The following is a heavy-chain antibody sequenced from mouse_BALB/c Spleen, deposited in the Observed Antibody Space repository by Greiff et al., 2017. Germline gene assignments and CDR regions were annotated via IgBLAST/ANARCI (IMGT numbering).Heavy chain of an antibody. CDR2: INPSTGYT. J-gene: IGHJ4*01. Sequence: VHLVESGAELAKPGASVKMSCKASGYTFTSYWMHWVKQRPGQGLEWIGYINPSTGYTEYNQKFKDKATLTADKSSSTAYMQLSSLTSEDSAVYYCARGEDYGALLMDYWGQGTSVTVSS. D-gene: IGHD1-1*01. CDR3: ARGEDYGALLMDY. V-gene: IGHV1-7*01. CDR1: GYTFTSYW.